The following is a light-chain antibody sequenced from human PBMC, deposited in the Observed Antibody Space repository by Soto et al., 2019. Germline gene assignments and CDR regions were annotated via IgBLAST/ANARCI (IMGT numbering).Light chain of an antibody. CDR3: QQFKDYLWT. Sequence: IQMTQSPSTLSASVGDRVTITCRASQYIERDMAWYQQKPGRAPSLIIFDASTLERGVPSRFSGSGSGTEFPIIISSLQPDDFATYYCQQFKDYLWTFDQGPKV. J-gene: IGKJ1*01. CDR1: QYIERD. CDR2: DAS. V-gene: IGKV1-5*01.